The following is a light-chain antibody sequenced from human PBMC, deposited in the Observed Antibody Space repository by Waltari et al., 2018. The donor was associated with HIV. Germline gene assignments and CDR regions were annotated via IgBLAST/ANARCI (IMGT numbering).Light chain of an antibody. J-gene: IGLJ2*01. CDR3: GTWDSSLSAGV. CDR1: SSNIGYNY. Sequence: QSVLTQPPSVSAAPGQRVTISCSGSSSNIGYNYVSWYQQLPGTAPNLLLYANNKRPSGIPDRFAGAKSGASATRGITGLQTGDEADYYCGTWDSSLSAGVFGGGTKLTVL. V-gene: IGLV1-51*01. CDR2: ANN.